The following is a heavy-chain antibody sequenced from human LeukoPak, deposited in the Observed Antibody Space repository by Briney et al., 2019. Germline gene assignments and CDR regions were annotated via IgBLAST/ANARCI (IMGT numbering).Heavy chain of an antibody. CDR3: AGYGDPNYYFDY. D-gene: IGHD1-7*01. CDR1: GGSISSYY. J-gene: IGHJ4*02. V-gene: IGHV4-4*07. Sequence: SETLSLTCTVSGGSISSYYWSWIRQPAGKGLEWIGRVYTSGDAKYNPSLENRVSMSLDTSKNQFSLKLTFVTAADTAVYHCAGYGDPNYYFDYWGQGTLVTVSS. CDR2: VYTSGDA.